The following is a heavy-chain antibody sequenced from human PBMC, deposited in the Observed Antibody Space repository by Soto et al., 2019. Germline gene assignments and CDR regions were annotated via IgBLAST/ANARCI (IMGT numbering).Heavy chain of an antibody. V-gene: IGHV1-46*01. CDR2: INPASGST. D-gene: IGHD6-13*01. CDR1: GYTFTHYY. CDR3: ARDLAAGDH. J-gene: IGHJ4*02. Sequence: QVQLVQSGAEVRKPGASVKVSCRTSGYTFTHYYVHWVRQAPGQVLEWLGIINPASGSTKYAHEFKGRVNLTMDTSTTTVYMELSGLRAGDTAIFYCARDLAAGDHWGQGTLVTVSS.